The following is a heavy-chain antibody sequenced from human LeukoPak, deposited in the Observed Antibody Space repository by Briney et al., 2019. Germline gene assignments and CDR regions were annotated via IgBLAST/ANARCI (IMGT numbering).Heavy chain of an antibody. CDR2: VSPYNGKT. D-gene: IGHD2-15*01. J-gene: IGHJ3*02. Sequence: ASVKVSCKASGYPFSDYGIIWVRQAPGQGLEWMAYVSPYNGKTEYAQKIQGRVTVATDTSTSTAYMEQRNLRSDDTALYYCAREVWCSGDPCYRYAFDIWGQGTMVTVSS. V-gene: IGHV1-18*01. CDR3: AREVWCSGDPCYRYAFDI. CDR1: GYPFSDYG.